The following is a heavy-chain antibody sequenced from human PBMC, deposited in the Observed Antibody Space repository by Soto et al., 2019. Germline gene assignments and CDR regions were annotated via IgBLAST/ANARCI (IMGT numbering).Heavy chain of an antibody. CDR3: ARSCPGRSCYFIY. CDR2: ISTYNGNT. V-gene: IGHV1-18*01. Sequence: QVQLVQSGAEVKKPGASVKVSCKTSGYTFTSYGISWVRQAPGQGLEWMGWISTYNGNTDYAQKLQGRVTMTTDTSTSKAYMELRSLRSDDTAMYYCARSCPGRSCYFIYWGQGTLVAVSS. J-gene: IGHJ4*02. D-gene: IGHD2-8*02. CDR1: GYTFTSYG.